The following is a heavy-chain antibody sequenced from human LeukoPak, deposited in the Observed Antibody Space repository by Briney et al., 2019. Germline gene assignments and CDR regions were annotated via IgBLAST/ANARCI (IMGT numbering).Heavy chain of an antibody. CDR1: GFSFSTYW. D-gene: IGHD6-13*01. V-gene: IGHV3-74*01. CDR3: AKPKAGQQLVQNY. J-gene: IGHJ4*02. Sequence: PGGSLRLSCVASGFSFSTYWMHWVRQAPGKGLVWVSRIDNGGTTTLYADSVRGRFTISRDNSKNTLYLQMNSLRAEDTAVYYCAKPKAGQQLVQNYWGQGTLVTVSS. CDR2: IDNGGTTT.